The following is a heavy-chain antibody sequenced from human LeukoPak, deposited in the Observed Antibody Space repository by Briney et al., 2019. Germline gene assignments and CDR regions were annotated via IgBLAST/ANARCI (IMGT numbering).Heavy chain of an antibody. CDR2: ITASSNTI. V-gene: IGHV3-48*01. D-gene: IGHD2/OR15-2a*01. CDR3: ATSNGHLDN. J-gene: IGHJ4*02. Sequence: PGGSLRLPCAASGFTFNIYSMNWARWAPGKGLEWISYITASSNTIYYADSVKGRFTISRDNAKNSLYLQMNSLRAEDTAVYYCATSNGHLDNWGQGTLVTVSS. CDR1: GFTFNIYS.